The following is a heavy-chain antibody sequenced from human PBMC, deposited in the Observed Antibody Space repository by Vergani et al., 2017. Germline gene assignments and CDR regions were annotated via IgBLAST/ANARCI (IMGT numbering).Heavy chain of an antibody. J-gene: IGHJ4*02. CDR1: GFSFRTFS. CDR3: ARGMPYDFWSGSPTLDY. Sequence: VDLVESGGGFVQPGGSRRLSCAASGFSFRTFSMFWVRQPPGKGLEWVAVISYDGSNKYYADSVKGRFTISRDNSKNTLYLQMNSLRAEDTAVYYCARGMPYDFWSGSPTLDYWGQGTLVTVSS. D-gene: IGHD3-3*01. CDR2: ISYDGSNK. V-gene: IGHV3-30-3*01.